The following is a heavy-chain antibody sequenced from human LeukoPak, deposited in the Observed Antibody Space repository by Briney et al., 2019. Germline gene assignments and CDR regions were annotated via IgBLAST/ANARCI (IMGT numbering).Heavy chain of an antibody. CDR3: ARGGYRVVVTAAWGFDP. CDR1: GGTFSSYA. V-gene: IGHV1-69*13. J-gene: IGHJ5*02. D-gene: IGHD2-21*02. CDR2: IIPIFGTA. Sequence: ASVKVSCKASGGTFSSYAISWVRQAPGQGLEWMGGIIPIFGTANYAQKFQGRVTITADESTSTAYMELSSLRSEDTAVYYCARGGYRVVVTAAWGFDPWGQGTLVTVSS.